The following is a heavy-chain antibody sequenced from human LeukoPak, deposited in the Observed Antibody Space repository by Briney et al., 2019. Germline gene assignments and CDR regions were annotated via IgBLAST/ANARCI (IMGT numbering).Heavy chain of an antibody. Sequence: SETLSVTCTVPVGSISSYNWSWIRQPPGKGLEWIGYIYYSGSTNYNPSLKSRVTISVDTSKNQFSLKLSSVTAADTAVYYCAITTGTGFDYWGQGTLVTVSS. CDR2: IYYSGST. D-gene: IGHD1-1*01. V-gene: IGHV4-59*01. J-gene: IGHJ4*02. CDR3: AITTGTGFDY. CDR1: VGSISSYN.